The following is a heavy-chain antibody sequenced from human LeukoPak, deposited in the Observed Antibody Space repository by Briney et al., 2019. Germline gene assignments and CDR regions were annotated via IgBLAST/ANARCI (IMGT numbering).Heavy chain of an antibody. V-gene: IGHV3-7*01. CDR2: IKQDGSEK. Sequence: GGSLRLSCAASGFTFSGYWMSWVRQAPGKGLEWVANIKQDGSEKYYVDSVKGRFTISRDNAKNTVYLQMTTLRAEDTALYYCVRESGDYGSADMPGYYYYMDVWAKGTTVIVSS. CDR3: VRESGDYGSADMPGYYYYMDV. CDR1: GFTFSGYW. D-gene: IGHD3-10*01. J-gene: IGHJ6*03.